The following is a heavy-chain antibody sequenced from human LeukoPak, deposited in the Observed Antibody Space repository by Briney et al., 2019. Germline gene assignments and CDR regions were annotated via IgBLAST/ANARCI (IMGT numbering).Heavy chain of an antibody. V-gene: IGHV3-53*04. J-gene: IGHJ6*02. CDR3: ARGGHDILTGPTYTEYYYYGMDV. CDR2: IYSGGST. Sequence: PGGSLRLSCAASGFTVSSNYMSWVRQAPGKGLEWVSVIYSGGSTHYADSVKGRFTISRHNSKNTLYLQMNSLRAEDTAVYYCARGGHDILTGPTYTEYYYYGMDVWGQGTTVTVSS. CDR1: GFTVSSNY. D-gene: IGHD3-9*01.